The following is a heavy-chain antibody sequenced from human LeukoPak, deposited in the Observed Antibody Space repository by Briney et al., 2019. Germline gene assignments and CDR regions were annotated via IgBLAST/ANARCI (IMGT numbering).Heavy chain of an antibody. CDR3: AKDKYNFWSGSNYYYMDV. D-gene: IGHD3-3*01. V-gene: IGHV3-23*01. CDR2: ISGGAGST. CDR1: AITFSTYA. J-gene: IGHJ6*03. Sequence: PGGSLRLSCAASAITFSTYAMSWVRQAPGKGLECVSVISGGAGSTYYADSVKGRFTISRDNSKNTLYPQMNSLRAEDTAVYYCAKDKYNFWSGSNYYYMDVWGKGTTVTVSS.